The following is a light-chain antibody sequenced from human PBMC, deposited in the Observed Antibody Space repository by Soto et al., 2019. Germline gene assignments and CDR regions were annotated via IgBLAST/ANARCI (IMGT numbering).Light chain of an antibody. CDR1: QSVSSN. Sequence: EIVMTQSPATLSVSPGERATLSCRASQSVSSNLAWYQQKPGQAPRLLIYGASTRATGIPARCSGSRSGAEFTLTISSLQSEDFAVYYCQQYNNWPLTFGGGAKVEIK. CDR2: GAS. J-gene: IGKJ4*01. CDR3: QQYNNWPLT. V-gene: IGKV3-15*01.